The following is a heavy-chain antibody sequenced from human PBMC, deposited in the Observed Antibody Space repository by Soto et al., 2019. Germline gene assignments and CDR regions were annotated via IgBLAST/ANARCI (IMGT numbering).Heavy chain of an antibody. Sequence: QGQLQQSGPGLVKPSQTLSLTCAISGDSVSSDITSWNWIRQSPSRGLEWLGRTYYRSKWFHDYAASVKSRITINPYTSKNQFSLELNSMTPEHTAVYYCASGNALDVWGQGTVVTVSS. D-gene: IGHD1-26*01. J-gene: IGHJ3*01. CDR1: GDSVSSDITS. CDR2: TYYRSKWFH. CDR3: ASGNALDV. V-gene: IGHV6-1*01.